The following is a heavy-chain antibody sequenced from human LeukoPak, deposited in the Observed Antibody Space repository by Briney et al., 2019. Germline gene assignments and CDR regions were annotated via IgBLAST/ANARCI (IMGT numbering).Heavy chain of an antibody. Sequence: GASVKLSCKASGYTFTSYDINWVGQATGQGREWMGWMNPNSGSTGYAQKFQGRVTITRNTSISTAYMELSGLRSEDTAVYYCARGRSTGYPYYFEYWGQGTLVTVSS. CDR3: ARGRSTGYPYYFEY. D-gene: IGHD5-12*01. V-gene: IGHV1-8*03. J-gene: IGHJ4*02. CDR1: GYTFTSYD. CDR2: MNPNSGST.